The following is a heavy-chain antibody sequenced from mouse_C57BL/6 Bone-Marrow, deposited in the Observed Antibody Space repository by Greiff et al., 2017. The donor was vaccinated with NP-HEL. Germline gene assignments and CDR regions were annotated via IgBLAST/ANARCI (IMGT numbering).Heavy chain of an antibody. CDR2: IYPRDGST. Sequence: QVQLQQSDAELVKPGASVKISCKASGYTFTDYTIHWMKQRPEQGLEWIGYIYPRDGSTKYNEKFKGKATLTADKSSSTAYMQLNSLTSEDSAVYFCARGYYYGSSYGRFAYWGQGTLVTVSA. D-gene: IGHD1-1*01. CDR1: GYTFTDYT. V-gene: IGHV1-78*01. CDR3: ARGYYYGSSYGRFAY. J-gene: IGHJ3*01.